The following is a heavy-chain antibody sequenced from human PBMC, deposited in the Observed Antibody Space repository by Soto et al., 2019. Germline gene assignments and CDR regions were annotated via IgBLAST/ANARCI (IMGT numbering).Heavy chain of an antibody. CDR1: GFTFSSYG. J-gene: IGHJ3*02. CDR2: ISYDGSNK. CDR3: EKEYCSSPSCYILAFDI. Sequence: QVQLVESGGGVVQPGRSLRLSCAASGFTFSSYGMHWVRQAPGKGLEWVAVISYDGSNKYYADSVKGRFTISRDNSKNTMYLQMNRLRAEDKAVYYCEKEYCSSPSCYILAFDIWGQGTMVTVSS. D-gene: IGHD2-2*02. V-gene: IGHV3-30*18.